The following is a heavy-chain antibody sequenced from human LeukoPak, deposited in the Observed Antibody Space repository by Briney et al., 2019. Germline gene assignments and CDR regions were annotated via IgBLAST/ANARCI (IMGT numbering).Heavy chain of an antibody. J-gene: IGHJ4*02. CDR2: IYYSGST. V-gene: IGHV4-59*08. CDR3: ARFVRGTYYFDY. D-gene: IGHD3-16*01. CDR1: GGSIRIYY. Sequence: SETLSLTCTVSGGSIRIYYWSWIRQPPGKGLECIGYIYYSGSTNYNPSLKSRVTISVDTSKNQFSLKLSSVTAADTAVYYCARFVRGTYYFDYWGQGTLVTVSS.